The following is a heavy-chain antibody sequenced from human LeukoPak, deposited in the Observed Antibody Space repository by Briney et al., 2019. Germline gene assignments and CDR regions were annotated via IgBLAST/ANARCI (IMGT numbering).Heavy chain of an antibody. D-gene: IGHD2-15*01. CDR3: AKDHAEDIVVVVAATCPDY. V-gene: IGHV3-23*01. CDR2: ISGSGGST. Sequence: GGSLRLSCAASGFTFSSYGMSWVRQAPGKGLEWVSAISGSGGSTYYADSVKGRFTISRDNSKNTLYLQMNSLRAEDTAVYYCAKDHAEDIVVVVAATCPDYWGQGTLVTVSS. J-gene: IGHJ4*02. CDR1: GFTFSSYG.